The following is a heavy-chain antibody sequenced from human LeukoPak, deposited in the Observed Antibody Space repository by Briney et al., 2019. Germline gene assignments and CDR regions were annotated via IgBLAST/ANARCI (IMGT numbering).Heavy chain of an antibody. Sequence: GGSLRLSCAASGLTFSSYEMNWVRQAPGKGLEWVSYISSSGSAIYYADSVKGRFTISRDNAKNSLYLQMNSQRAEDTAVYYCARESGTPDYYYGMYGWGKGTTVTVSS. D-gene: IGHD1-7*01. CDR3: ARESGTPDYYYGMYG. CDR2: ISSSGSAI. J-gene: IGHJ6*04. CDR1: GLTFSSYE. V-gene: IGHV3-48*03.